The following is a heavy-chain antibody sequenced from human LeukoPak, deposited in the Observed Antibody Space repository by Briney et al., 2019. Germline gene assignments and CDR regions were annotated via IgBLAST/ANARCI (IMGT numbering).Heavy chain of an antibody. V-gene: IGHV4-59*12. CDR1: GGSISSYY. CDR3: ARDHSGSPNWFDP. D-gene: IGHD3-10*01. CDR2: IYYSGST. J-gene: IGHJ5*02. Sequence: SETLSLTCTVSGGSISSYYWSWIRQPPGKGLEWIGYIYYSGSTYYNPSLKSRVTISVDTSKNQFSLKLSSVTAADTAVYYCARDHSGSPNWFDPWGQGTLVTVSS.